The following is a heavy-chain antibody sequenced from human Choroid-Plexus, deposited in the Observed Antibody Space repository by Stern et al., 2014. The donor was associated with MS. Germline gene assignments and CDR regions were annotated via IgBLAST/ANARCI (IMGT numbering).Heavy chain of an antibody. CDR2: VSYDGSNK. D-gene: IGHD2/OR15-2a*01. V-gene: IGHV3-30*18. Sequence: MQLVESGGGVVQPGRPLRLSCVASGFTFGSCAMHWVRQAPGKGLGWVAGVSYDGSNKYYADSVKGRFTISRDNTQNTLYMQMSSLSPEDTAVYYCAKDRQYLTYFFDHWGQGSLVTVSS. CDR1: GFTFGSCA. CDR3: AKDRQYLTYFFDH. J-gene: IGHJ5*02.